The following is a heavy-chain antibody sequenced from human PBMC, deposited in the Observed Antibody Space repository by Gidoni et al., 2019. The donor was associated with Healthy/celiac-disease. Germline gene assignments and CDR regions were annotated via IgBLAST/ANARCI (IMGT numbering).Heavy chain of an antibody. CDR3: ARDERGYSSRGAFDI. V-gene: IGHV1-3*01. D-gene: IGHD5-18*01. J-gene: IGHJ3*02. Sequence: QVQLVQSGAEVKKPGASVTVSCKASGYPFTSYAMHWVRQAPGQRLEWMGWINAGNGNTKYSQKFQGRVTITRDTSASTAYMELSSLRSEDTAVYYCARDERGYSSRGAFDIWGQGTMVTVSS. CDR1: GYPFTSYA. CDR2: INAGNGNT.